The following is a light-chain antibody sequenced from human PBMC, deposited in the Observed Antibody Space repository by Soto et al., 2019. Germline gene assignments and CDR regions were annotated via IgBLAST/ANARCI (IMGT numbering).Light chain of an antibody. J-gene: IGKJ5*01. Sequence: EIVMTQSPATLSVSPGEKATLSCRASQSVSNNLAWFQQKPGQVPRLLIYGASNRATGVSARFSGSGSGTDFTLTISRLEPEDFAVYYCQRITFGQGTRLEIK. CDR1: QSVSNN. V-gene: IGKV3-15*01. CDR3: QRIT. CDR2: GAS.